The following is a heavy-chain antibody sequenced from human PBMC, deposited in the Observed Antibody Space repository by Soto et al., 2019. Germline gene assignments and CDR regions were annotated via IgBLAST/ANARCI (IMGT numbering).Heavy chain of an antibody. CDR2: MNPNRGNT. CDR3: ASGLGLGRSASYYYYYYMDV. CDR1: GYTFTSYD. Sequence: ASVKVSCKASGYTFTSYDIHWVRQATGKGLEGMGWMNPNRGNTGYEQKFQGRVTMTRNTSISTAYMELSSPRSEDTAVYYCASGLGLGRSASYYYYYYMDVWGKGTTVTVSS. D-gene: IGHD6-6*01. J-gene: IGHJ6*03. V-gene: IGHV1-8*02.